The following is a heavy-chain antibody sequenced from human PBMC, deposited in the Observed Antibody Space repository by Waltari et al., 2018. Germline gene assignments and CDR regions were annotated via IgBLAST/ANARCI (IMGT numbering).Heavy chain of an antibody. CDR2: VYYSGKT. Sequence: QVQLQESSPGLVKPSETLSLTCTVSGGSITSDYWSWIRQPPGKGLDWIGFVYYSGKTNYNPSLKSRVTISVDTSKIHFSLNLSSVTAADTAVYYCARGGGTSYYYNMDVWGPGTTVTVSS. D-gene: IGHD3-16*01. CDR3: ARGGGTSYYYNMDV. V-gene: IGHV4-59*01. CDR1: GGSITSDY. J-gene: IGHJ6*02.